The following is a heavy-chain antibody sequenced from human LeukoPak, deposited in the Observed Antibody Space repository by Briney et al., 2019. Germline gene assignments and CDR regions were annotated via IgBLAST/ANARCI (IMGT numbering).Heavy chain of an antibody. CDR2: ISTSGNYI. V-gene: IGHV3-21*01. Sequence: GGSLGLSCAASGFTLISYSVNWVRQAPGKGLEWVSSISTSGNYIYYADSVKGRFTISRDNAKNSLYLQMNSLRAEDTAVYYCARDPGYSSLGVDPWGQGILVTVSS. CDR1: GFTLISYS. CDR3: ARDPGYSSLGVDP. J-gene: IGHJ5*02. D-gene: IGHD6-13*01.